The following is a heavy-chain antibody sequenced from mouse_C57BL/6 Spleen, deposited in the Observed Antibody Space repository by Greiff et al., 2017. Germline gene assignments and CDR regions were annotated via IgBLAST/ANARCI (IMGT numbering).Heavy chain of an antibody. Sequence: EVQLQQSGGGLVQPGGSLSLSCAASGFTFTDYYMRWVRQPPGKALEWLGFIRNKANGYNNEYSASVKGRFTISRDNSQSILYLQRNALRAEDRATYYCARLGYSNFFLDGWGNGTTLTVSS. D-gene: IGHD2-5*01. CDR2: IRNKANGYNN. CDR1: GFTFTDYY. CDR3: ARLGYSNFFLDG. V-gene: IGHV7-3*01. J-gene: IGHJ2*01.